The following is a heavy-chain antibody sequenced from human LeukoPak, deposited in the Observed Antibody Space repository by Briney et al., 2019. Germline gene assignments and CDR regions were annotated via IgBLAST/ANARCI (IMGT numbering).Heavy chain of an antibody. Sequence: RAGGSLRLSCAAFGFTFSGFAMHWVRQAPGKQLEYVSAICSDGGCTYYANSVKGRFTISRDNSKNTLYLQMGSLRAEDMAVYYCARWGYYSNYDYWGQGTLVTVSS. CDR3: ARWGYYSNYDY. CDR1: GFTFSGFA. J-gene: IGHJ4*02. V-gene: IGHV3-64*01. CDR2: ICSDGGCT. D-gene: IGHD4-11*01.